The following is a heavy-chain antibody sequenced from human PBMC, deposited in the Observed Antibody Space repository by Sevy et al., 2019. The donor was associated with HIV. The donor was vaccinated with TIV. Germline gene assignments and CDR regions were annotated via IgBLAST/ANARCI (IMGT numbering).Heavy chain of an antibody. D-gene: IGHD3-10*01. CDR3: ARHYYGSGSYYNGGWFDP. J-gene: IGHJ5*02. CDR2: ISAYNGNT. Sequence: ASVKVSCKASGYTFTSYGISWVRQAPGQGLEWMGWISAYNGNTNYAQKLQGRVTMTTDTSTSTAYMELRSLRSDDTAVYYWARHYYGSGSYYNGGWFDPWGQGTLVTVSS. V-gene: IGHV1-18*01. CDR1: GYTFTSYG.